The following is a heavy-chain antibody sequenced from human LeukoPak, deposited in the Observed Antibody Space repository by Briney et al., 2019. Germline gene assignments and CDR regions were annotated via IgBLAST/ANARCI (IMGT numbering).Heavy chain of an antibody. CDR1: GGTFSSYA. CDR2: IIPIFGTA. J-gene: IGHJ4*02. CDR3: ARPPDQHSGYDSLAFDY. Sequence: SVKVSCKASGGTFSSYAISWVRQAPGQGLEWMGGIIPIFGTANYAQKFQGRVTITMDESTSTAYMELSSLKASDTAMYYCARPPDQHSGYDSLAFDYWGQGTLVTVSS. D-gene: IGHD5-12*01. V-gene: IGHV1-69*05.